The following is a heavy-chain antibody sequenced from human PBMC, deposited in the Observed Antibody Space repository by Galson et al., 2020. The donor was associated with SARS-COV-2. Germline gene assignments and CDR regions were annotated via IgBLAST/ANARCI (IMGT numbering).Heavy chain of an antibody. Sequence: SETLSLICTVSGGSVSSGSYYWGWFRQPPGKGLEWIGYIYHSGSTSYNPSLKSRVTISVDTSKNQLSLKLTSVTAADTAVYYCARENWGSWLDYWGQGTLVTVSS. CDR1: GGSVSSGSYY. V-gene: IGHV4-61*01. CDR2: IYHSGST. D-gene: IGHD3-16*01. J-gene: IGHJ4*02. CDR3: ARENWGSWLDY.